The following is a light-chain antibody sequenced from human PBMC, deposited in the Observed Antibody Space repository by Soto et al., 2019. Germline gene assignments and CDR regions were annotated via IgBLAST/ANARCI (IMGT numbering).Light chain of an antibody. Sequence: QSALTQPASVSGSPGQSITISCTGTSSDVGAYNYVSWYQQHPGKAPKLMIYEVSNRPSGVSNRFSGSKSGNTASLTISGLQAEDEADYHGSSYTSSSTWVFGGGTQLTVL. CDR2: EVS. V-gene: IGLV2-14*01. J-gene: IGLJ3*02. CDR3: SSYTSSSTWV. CDR1: SSDVGAYNY.